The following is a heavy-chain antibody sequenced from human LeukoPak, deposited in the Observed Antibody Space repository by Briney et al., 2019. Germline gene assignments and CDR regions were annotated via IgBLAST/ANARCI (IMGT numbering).Heavy chain of an antibody. V-gene: IGHV4-34*01. Sequence: SETLPLTCAVYGGSFSGYYWSWIRQPPGKGLEWIGEINHSGSTNYNPSLKSRVTISVDTSKNQFSLKLSSVTAADTAVYYCARLQRGWYVYFDYWGQGTLVTVSS. D-gene: IGHD6-19*01. CDR1: GGSFSGYY. CDR3: ARLQRGWYVYFDY. CDR2: INHSGST. J-gene: IGHJ4*02.